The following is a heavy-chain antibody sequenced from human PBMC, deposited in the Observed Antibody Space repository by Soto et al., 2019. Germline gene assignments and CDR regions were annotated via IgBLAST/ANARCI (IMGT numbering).Heavy chain of an antibody. D-gene: IGHD3-10*01. Sequence: GESLKISCKGSGYSFTSYWIGWVRQMPGKGLEWMGIIYPGDSDTRYSPSFQGQVTISADKSISTAYLQWSSLKASDTAMYYCARPSRVRGVIITSFDYWGQGTLVTVSS. CDR3: ARPSRVRGVIITSFDY. J-gene: IGHJ4*02. CDR1: GYSFTSYW. CDR2: IYPGDSDT. V-gene: IGHV5-51*01.